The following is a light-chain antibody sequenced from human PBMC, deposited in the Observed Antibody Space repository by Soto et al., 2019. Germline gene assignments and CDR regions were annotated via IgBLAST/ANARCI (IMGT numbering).Light chain of an antibody. CDR2: GAS. Sequence: DIQMTQSPSSLSASVGDRVTITCRASQSISNFLTWYQQKPGKAPNLLIYGASSLQSGVPSRFSGSGAGTDFTLTITSLLPEDFATYYCQQSYNTPPYTFGQGTRLEIK. J-gene: IGKJ2*01. V-gene: IGKV1-39*01. CDR1: QSISNF. CDR3: QQSYNTPPYT.